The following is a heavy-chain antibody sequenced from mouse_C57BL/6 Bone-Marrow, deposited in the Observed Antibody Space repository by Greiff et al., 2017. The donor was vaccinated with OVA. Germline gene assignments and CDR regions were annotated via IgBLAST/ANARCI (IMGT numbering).Heavy chain of an antibody. D-gene: IGHD2-1*01. CDR2: IHPNSGST. Sequence: QVQLQQPGAELVKPGASVKLSCKASGYTFTSYWMHWVKQRPGQGLEWIGMIHPNSGSTNYNEKFKSKATLTVYKSSSTSYMQLSRLTSEDAAVYYCATIYYLFAYWGQGTLVTVSA. CDR1: GYTFTSYW. CDR3: ATIYYLFAY. J-gene: IGHJ3*01. V-gene: IGHV1-64*01.